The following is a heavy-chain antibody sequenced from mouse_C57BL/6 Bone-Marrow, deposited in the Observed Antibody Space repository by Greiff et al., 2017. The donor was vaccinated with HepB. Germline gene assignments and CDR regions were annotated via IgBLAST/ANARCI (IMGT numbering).Heavy chain of an antibody. CDR1: GYAFTNYL. J-gene: IGHJ3*01. V-gene: IGHV1-54*01. CDR3: ARSLLLWRGCFAY. Sequence: QVQLKQSGAELVRPGTSVKVSCKASGYAFTNYLIEWVKQRPGQGLEWIGVINPGSGGTNYNEKFKGKATLTADKSSSTAYMQLSSLTSEDSAVYFCARSLLLWRGCFAYWGQGTLVTVSA. CDR2: INPGSGGT. D-gene: IGHD1-1*01.